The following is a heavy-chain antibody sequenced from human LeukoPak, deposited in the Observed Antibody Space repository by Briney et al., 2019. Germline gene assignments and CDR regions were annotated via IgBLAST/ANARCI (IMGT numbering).Heavy chain of an antibody. CDR3: VRDSGYYKWDY. D-gene: IGHD5-12*01. Sequence: AETLSLTCTVSVHLIRSNYWSWIRQPPGKGLEWIGYIYHSASTSCNPSLKSRVTISIDTSKNQFSLKLSSVTAADTAVYYCVRDSGYYKWDYWGQGTLVIVSS. CDR1: VHLIRSNY. J-gene: IGHJ4*02. V-gene: IGHV4-59*12. CDR2: IYHSAST.